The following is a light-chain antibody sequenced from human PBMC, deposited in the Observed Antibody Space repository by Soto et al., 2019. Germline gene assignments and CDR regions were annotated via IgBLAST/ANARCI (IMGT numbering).Light chain of an antibody. Sequence: QSVLTQPPSASGSPGQSVTISCTGTSSDVGGYNYVSWYQQHPGKAPQLVIYGVNKRASGVPDRFSGSKSGNTASLTVSGLQAENEADYYCSPYAGSNILYFFGTGTKVTVL. CDR3: SPYAGSNILYF. CDR1: SSDVGGYNY. J-gene: IGLJ1*01. V-gene: IGLV2-8*01. CDR2: GVN.